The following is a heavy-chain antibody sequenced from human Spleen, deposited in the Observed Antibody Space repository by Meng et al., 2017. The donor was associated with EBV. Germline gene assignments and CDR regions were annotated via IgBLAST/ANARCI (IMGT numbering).Heavy chain of an antibody. J-gene: IGHJ4*02. Sequence: ETQLVESXXGLVKPGXSLRLSXAASGFTFSDSWMSWVRQAPGKGLEWIGRIKRKNDDGTTDYAAPVRGRFTILRDDSKNTLYLQMNSLKTEDTAVYYCTTGLTTARYYFDYWGQGILVTVSS. CDR2: IKRKNDDGTT. CDR3: TTGLTTARYYFDY. D-gene: IGHD4-11*01. V-gene: IGHV3-15*01. CDR1: GFTFSDSW.